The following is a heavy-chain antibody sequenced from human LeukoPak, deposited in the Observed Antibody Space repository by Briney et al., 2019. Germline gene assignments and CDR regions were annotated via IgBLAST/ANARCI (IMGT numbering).Heavy chain of an antibody. Sequence: ASVKVSCKASGYTFTSYGISWVRQAPGQGLEWMGWISAYNGNTNYAQKLQGRVTMTTDTSTSTAYMELRSLRSDDTAVYYCARGYCSSTSCSDYYYYYMDVWGKGTTVTVSS. CDR1: GYTFTSYG. CDR2: ISAYNGNT. V-gene: IGHV1-18*01. D-gene: IGHD2-2*01. J-gene: IGHJ6*03. CDR3: ARGYCSSTSCSDYYYYYMDV.